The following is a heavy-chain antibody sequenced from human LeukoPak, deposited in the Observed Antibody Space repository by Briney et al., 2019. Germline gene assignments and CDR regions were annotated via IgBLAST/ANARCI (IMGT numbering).Heavy chain of an antibody. Sequence: GGSLRLSCAASGFPFSPFWMHWVRQGPGKGLEWVPRIKGDGTYKNYAESVRGRFTISRDNAKNTLSLQMNSLRAEDTAVYFCVRDGDAYNFDWWGQGVLVTVSS. CDR1: GFPFSPFW. J-gene: IGHJ4*02. CDR3: VRDGDAYNFDW. V-gene: IGHV3-74*01. CDR2: IKGDGTYK. D-gene: IGHD5-24*01.